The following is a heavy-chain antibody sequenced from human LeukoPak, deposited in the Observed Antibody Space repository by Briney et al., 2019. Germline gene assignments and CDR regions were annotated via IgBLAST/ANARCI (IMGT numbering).Heavy chain of an antibody. CDR2: IKSKPDGGTT. J-gene: IGHJ4*02. CDR1: GFTFSSYS. Sequence: GGSLRLSCAASGFTFSSYSMNWVRQAPGKGLEWVGRIKSKPDGGTTDYAAPVKDRFTISRDDSKNTLYMQMNSLETEDTAVYYCTARNFDYWGQGTLVTVSS. V-gene: IGHV3-15*01. CDR3: TARNFDY.